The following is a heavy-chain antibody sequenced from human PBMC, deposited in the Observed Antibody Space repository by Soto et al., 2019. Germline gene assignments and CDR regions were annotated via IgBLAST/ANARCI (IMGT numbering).Heavy chain of an antibody. CDR3: ARVQGRLLRFDP. CDR1: GGSISSGDYY. CDR2: IYYSGST. D-gene: IGHD2-15*01. J-gene: IGHJ5*02. Sequence: SSETLSLTCTVSGGSISSGDYYWSWIRQPPGKGLEWIGYIYYSGSTNYNPSLKSRVTISVDTSKNQFSLKLSSVTAADTAVYYCARVQGRLLRFDPWGQGTLVTVSS. V-gene: IGHV4-30-4*01.